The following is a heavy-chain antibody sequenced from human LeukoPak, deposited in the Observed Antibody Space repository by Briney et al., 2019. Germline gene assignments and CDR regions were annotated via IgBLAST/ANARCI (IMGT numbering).Heavy chain of an antibody. CDR2: INPSGGST. J-gene: IGHJ4*02. D-gene: IGHD3-3*01. CDR3: ARGEAYYDFWSNTDY. Sequence: ASVKVSCKASGGTFSSYTISWVRQAPGQGLEWMGIINPSGGSTSYAQKFQGRVTMTRDASTSTVYMELSSLRSEDTAVYYCARGEAYYDFWSNTDYWGQGTLVTVSS. V-gene: IGHV1-46*01. CDR1: GGTFSSYT.